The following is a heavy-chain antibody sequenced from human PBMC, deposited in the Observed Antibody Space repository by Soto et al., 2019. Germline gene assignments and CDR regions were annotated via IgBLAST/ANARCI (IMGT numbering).Heavy chain of an antibody. D-gene: IGHD2-15*01. CDR3: AREYCSGGSCYYYFDY. Sequence: GGSLRRSCAASGFTFSSYDMHWVRQATGKGLEWVSAIGTAGDTYYPGSVKGRFTISRENAKNSLYLQMNSLRAGDTAVYYCAREYCSGGSCYYYFDYWGQGTLVTVSS. CDR2: IGTAGDT. V-gene: IGHV3-13*01. CDR1: GFTFSSYD. J-gene: IGHJ4*02.